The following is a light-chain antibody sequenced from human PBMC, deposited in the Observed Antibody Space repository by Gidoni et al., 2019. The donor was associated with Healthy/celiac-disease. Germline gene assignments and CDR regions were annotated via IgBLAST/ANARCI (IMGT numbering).Light chain of an antibody. CDR1: QSLLHSNGYNY. CDR3: MQALQTLGT. J-gene: IGKJ1*01. V-gene: IGKV2-28*01. Sequence: IVMTQPPLSLPVTPGEPASISCRSSQSLLHSNGYNYLDWYLQKPGQSPQLLIYLGSNRASGVPDRFSGSGSGTDFTLKISRVEAEDVGVYYCMQALQTLGTFGQGTKVEIK. CDR2: LGS.